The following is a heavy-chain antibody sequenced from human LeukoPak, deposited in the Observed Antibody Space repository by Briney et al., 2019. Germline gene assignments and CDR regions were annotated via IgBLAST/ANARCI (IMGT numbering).Heavy chain of an antibody. CDR2: INHSGST. CDR1: GGSFSGYY. J-gene: IGHJ5*02. D-gene: IGHD6-6*01. CDR3: ARGPSKKWQLVRWFDR. Sequence: SETLSLTCAVYGGSFSGYYWSWIRQPPGKGLEWIGEINHSGSTNYNPSLKSRVTISVDTSKNQFSLKLSSVTAADTAVYYCARGPSKKWQLVRWFDRWGQGTLVTVSS. V-gene: IGHV4-34*01.